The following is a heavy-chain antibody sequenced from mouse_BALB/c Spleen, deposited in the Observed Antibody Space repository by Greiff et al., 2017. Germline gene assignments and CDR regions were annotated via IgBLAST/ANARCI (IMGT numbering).Heavy chain of an antibody. CDR2: ISSGSSTI. CDR3: ARVYYGSSIYAMDY. CDR1: GFTFSSFG. J-gene: IGHJ4*01. V-gene: IGHV5-17*02. D-gene: IGHD1-1*01. Sequence: EVMLVESGGGLVQPGGSRKLSCAASGFTFSSFGMHWVRQAPEKGLEWVAYISSGSSTIYYADTVKGRFTISRDNPKNTLFLQMTSLRSEDTAMYYCARVYYGSSIYAMDYWGQGTSVTVSS.